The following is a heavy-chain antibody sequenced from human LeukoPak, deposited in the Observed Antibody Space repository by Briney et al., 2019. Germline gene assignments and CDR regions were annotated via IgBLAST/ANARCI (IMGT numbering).Heavy chain of an antibody. CDR3: ANTYSGDVFET. J-gene: IGHJ3*02. V-gene: IGHV3-21*01. Sequence: GESLRLSCAASGFTFTSYGMNRVRQAPGQGLEWVSSISSSSSYIYYADSVKGRFTISRDNAKNSLYLQMNSLRAEDTAVYYCANTYSGDVFETWGQGTMVTVSS. D-gene: IGHD6-19*01. CDR1: GFTFTSYG. CDR2: ISSSSSYI.